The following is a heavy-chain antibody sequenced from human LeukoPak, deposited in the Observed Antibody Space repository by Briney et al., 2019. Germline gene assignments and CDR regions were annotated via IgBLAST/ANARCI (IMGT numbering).Heavy chain of an antibody. Sequence: GGSLRLSCAASGFTFSSYWMSWVRQAPGKGLEWVANIKQDGSEKYYVDSVKGRFTISRDNAKNSLYLQMNSLRAEDTAVYYCARDTDGYDSSGTDYWGQGTLVTVSS. CDR3: ARDTDGYDSSGTDY. J-gene: IGHJ4*02. D-gene: IGHD3-22*01. CDR2: IKQDGSEK. V-gene: IGHV3-7*01. CDR1: GFTFSSYW.